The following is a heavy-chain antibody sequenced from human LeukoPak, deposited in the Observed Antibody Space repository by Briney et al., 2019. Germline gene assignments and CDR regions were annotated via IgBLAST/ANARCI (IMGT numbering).Heavy chain of an antibody. Sequence: PGGSLRLSCAASGFTFSSYWMSWVRQAPGKGLEWVANIKQDGSEKYYADSVKGRFTISRDNSKNTLYLQMKSLRAEDTAVYYCAKDQIAVAVYYFDYWGQGTLVTVSS. V-gene: IGHV3-7*01. CDR3: AKDQIAVAVYYFDY. D-gene: IGHD6-19*01. J-gene: IGHJ4*02. CDR1: GFTFSSYW. CDR2: IKQDGSEK.